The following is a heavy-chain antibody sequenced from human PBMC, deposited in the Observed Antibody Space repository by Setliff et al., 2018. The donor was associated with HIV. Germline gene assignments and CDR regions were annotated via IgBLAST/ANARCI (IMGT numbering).Heavy chain of an antibody. J-gene: IGHJ3*02. CDR1: GGSISSYY. V-gene: IGHV4-4*09. D-gene: IGHD3-9*01. Sequence: SETLSLTCTVSGGSISSYYWSWIRQPPGKGLEWIGYIYTSGSTNYNPSLKSRVTISVDTSKNQFSLRLSSVTAADTAVYYCARQEYYDILTGQKAFDIWGQGTMVTVSS. CDR3: ARQEYYDILTGQKAFDI. CDR2: IYTSGST.